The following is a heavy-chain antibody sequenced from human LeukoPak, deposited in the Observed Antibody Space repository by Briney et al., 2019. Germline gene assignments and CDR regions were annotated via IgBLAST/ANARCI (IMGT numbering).Heavy chain of an antibody. J-gene: IGHJ5*02. CDR1: GGSISSSFYY. CDR2: IYYSGST. CDR3: VREAPLFGVVINRWFDP. Sequence: SETLSLTCTVSGGSISSSFYYWGWIRQPPGKGLEWIGSIYYSGSTYYNPSLKSRVTISVDTSKNQFSLKLSSVTAADTAVYYCVREAPLFGVVINRWFDPWGQGTLVTVSS. V-gene: IGHV4-39*07. D-gene: IGHD3-3*01.